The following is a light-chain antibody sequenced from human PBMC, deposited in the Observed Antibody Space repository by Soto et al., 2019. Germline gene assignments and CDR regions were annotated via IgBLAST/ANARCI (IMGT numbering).Light chain of an antibody. Sequence: DIQMTQSPSTLSASVGDRVTITCRASQSISSWLAWYQQKPGKAPKLLIYDASSLESGVPSRFRGSGSGTEFTLTISSLQPEDFATYYCQQYKSYSKTFGQVTKVEIK. CDR3: QQYKSYSKT. J-gene: IGKJ1*01. CDR2: DAS. CDR1: QSISSW. V-gene: IGKV1-5*01.